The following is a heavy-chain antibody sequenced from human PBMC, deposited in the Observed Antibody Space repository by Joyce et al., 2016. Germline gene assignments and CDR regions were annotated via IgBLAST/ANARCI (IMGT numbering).Heavy chain of an antibody. D-gene: IGHD3-3*01. V-gene: IGHV4-39*07. CDR1: GGSISSSTYY. CDR3: ARDGFLEWLGDDY. CDR2: IYYSGSP. J-gene: IGHJ4*02. Sequence: QLQLQESGPGLVRPSETLSLTCTVSGGSISSSTYYWGWIRQPPGKGLEWIGNIYYSGSPYYNPSLKSRVTISVDTSKNQFSLKLSSVTAADTAVYYCARDGFLEWLGDDYWGQGTLVTVSS.